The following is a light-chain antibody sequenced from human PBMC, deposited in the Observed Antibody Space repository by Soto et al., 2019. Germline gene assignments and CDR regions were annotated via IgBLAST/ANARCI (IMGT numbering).Light chain of an antibody. CDR1: QSIGSN. V-gene: IGKV1-39*01. CDR3: EETDRFPWT. J-gene: IGKJ1*01. CDR2: AAS. Sequence: DLRMTQSPSSLSASVRDRVTITCRASQSIGSNLNWYQQSPGRAPKLLVFAASSKSRGVPLRFDARGSGTDFSLTINSLRGEDGAGYGCEETDRFPWTFGQGTKVDVK.